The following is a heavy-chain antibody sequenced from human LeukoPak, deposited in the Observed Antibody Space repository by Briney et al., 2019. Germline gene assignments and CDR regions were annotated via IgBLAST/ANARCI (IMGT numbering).Heavy chain of an antibody. CDR2: INYSGST. J-gene: IGHJ5*02. D-gene: IGHD2-2*01. CDR3: ASTNCSSARCYGANWFDP. CDR1: GGSISSGDYY. V-gene: IGHV4-30-4*08. Sequence: TSETLSLTCTVSGGSISSGDYYWRWIRQPPGKGLEWIVYINYSGSTFHYNPSLESRVTISVDTSKNQFSLRLSSVTATDTAVYYCASTNCSSARCYGANWFDPWGQGTLVTVSS.